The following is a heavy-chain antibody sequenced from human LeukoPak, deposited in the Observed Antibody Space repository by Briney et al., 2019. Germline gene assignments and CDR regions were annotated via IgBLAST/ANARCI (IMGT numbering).Heavy chain of an antibody. J-gene: IGHJ4*02. D-gene: IGHD1-1*01. CDR2: INPSGGST. CDR1: GYTFTSYY. CDR3: ARGLGNDGMFDY. Sequence: ASVKVSCKASGYTFTSYYMHWVRQAPGQGLEWMGIINPSGGSTSYAQKFQGRVTMTRDMSTSTVHMELSSLRSEDTAVYYCARGLGNDGMFDYWGQGTLVTVSS. V-gene: IGHV1-46*01.